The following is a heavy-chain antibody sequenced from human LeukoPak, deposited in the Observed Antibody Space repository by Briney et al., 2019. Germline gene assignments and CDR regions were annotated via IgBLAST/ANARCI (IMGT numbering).Heavy chain of an antibody. D-gene: IGHD3-3*02. CDR3: AVNLARHTFDI. V-gene: IGHV4-59*08. J-gene: IGHJ3*02. CDR2: IYYSGST. CDR1: GGSISTYY. Sequence: SETLSLTCTVSGGSISTYYWSWIRQSPGKGLEWIGSIYYSGSTNYNPSLKSRVTISVESSKNQFSLELSSVTAADTAVYYCAVNLARHTFDIWGQGTMVTVPS.